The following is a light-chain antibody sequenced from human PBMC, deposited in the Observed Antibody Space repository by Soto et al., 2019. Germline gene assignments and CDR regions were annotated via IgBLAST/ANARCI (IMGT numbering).Light chain of an antibody. CDR1: SSDVGNYNY. CDR2: EVT. CDR3: ISYAGSDNLV. V-gene: IGLV2-8*01. Sequence: QSALTQPPSASGSPGQSVTISCTGTSSDVGNYNYVSWYQQHPGKAPKLLIYEVTKRPSGVPDRFSGSKSDNTASLTVSGLQAEDEADYYCISYAGSDNLVVGGGTKVTVL. J-gene: IGLJ2*01.